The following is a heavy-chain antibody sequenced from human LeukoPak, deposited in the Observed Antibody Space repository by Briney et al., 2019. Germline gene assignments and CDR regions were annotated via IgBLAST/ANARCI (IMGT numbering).Heavy chain of an antibody. J-gene: IGHJ3*02. CDR3: AKEEANSNWPPAGFDI. CDR2: ISGGGDIT. D-gene: IGHD6-13*01. Sequence: GGSLRLSCAASGFTFRSYAMTWVRQAPGKGLEWVSAISGGGDITSYADSVKGRFTISRDNSKNTLYLQMNSLRAEDTAVYSCAKEEANSNWPPAGFDIWGQGTMVTVSS. CDR1: GFTFRSYA. V-gene: IGHV3-23*01.